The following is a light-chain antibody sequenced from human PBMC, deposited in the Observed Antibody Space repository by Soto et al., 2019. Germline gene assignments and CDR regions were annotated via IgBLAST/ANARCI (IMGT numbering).Light chain of an antibody. CDR3: SSWTGNNFVV. CDR1: SSNVGAYNY. J-gene: IGLJ2*01. V-gene: IGLV2-8*01. Sequence: QSALTQPPSASGSPGQSVTISCTGTSSNVGAYNYVSWYQQHPGKAPKLMIYEVTTRPSGVPDRVSGSKSGSAASLTVSGLRAEDEADYYCSSWTGNNFVVFGGGTQLTVL. CDR2: EVT.